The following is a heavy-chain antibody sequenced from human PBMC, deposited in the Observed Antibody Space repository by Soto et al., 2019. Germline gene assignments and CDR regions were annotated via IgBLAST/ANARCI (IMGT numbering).Heavy chain of an antibody. D-gene: IGHD2-15*01. CDR2: INPGPNSA. J-gene: IGHJ4*02. Sequence: ASVKVSCKASNDSLSSHFIHWVRQAPGEGLEWMGTINPGPNSASYSKEFQGRLTLTSDMPSRTVYMQLSNLRSDDTAVYYCAGASSRVSSVVADYWGQGTLVTVSS. V-gene: IGHV1-46*01. CDR3: AGASSRVSSVVADY. CDR1: NDSLSSHF.